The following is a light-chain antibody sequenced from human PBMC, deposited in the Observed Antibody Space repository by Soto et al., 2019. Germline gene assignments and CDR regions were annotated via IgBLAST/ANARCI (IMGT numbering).Light chain of an antibody. CDR2: GNS. Sequence: QSVLTQPPSVSGAPGQRVTISCTGSSSNIGAGYDVHWYQQLPGTAPKLLIYGNSNRPSGVPDRFAGSKSGTSASLAITGRRAEDEADYYCQSYDSSLSALFGGGTKLTVL. J-gene: IGLJ2*01. CDR3: QSYDSSLSAL. CDR1: SSNIGAGYD. V-gene: IGLV1-40*01.